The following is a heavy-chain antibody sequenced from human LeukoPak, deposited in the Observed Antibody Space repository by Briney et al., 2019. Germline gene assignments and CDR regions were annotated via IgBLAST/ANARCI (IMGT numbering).Heavy chain of an antibody. V-gene: IGHV1-69*05. D-gene: IGHD4-23*01. Sequence: SVKVSCKASGGTFSSYAIRWVRQAPGQGLEWMGGIIPIFGTANYAQKFQGRVTITTDESTSTAYMGLSSLRSEDTAVYYCSMTTVVTDSFDYWGQGTLVTVSS. J-gene: IGHJ4*02. CDR1: GGTFSSYA. CDR2: IIPIFGTA. CDR3: SMTTVVTDSFDY.